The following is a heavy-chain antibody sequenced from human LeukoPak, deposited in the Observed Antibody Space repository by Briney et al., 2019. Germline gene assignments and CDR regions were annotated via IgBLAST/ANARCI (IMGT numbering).Heavy chain of an antibody. J-gene: IGHJ3*02. Sequence: GGSLRLSCAASGFTYSVYWMGWVRQAPGKGLEWVADIKHDGSETYHVDFVKGRFTISRDNSESSLYLQMNSLRAEDTALYYCVRHYYDSRGWSFDMWGQGTMVTVSP. CDR2: IKHDGSET. D-gene: IGHD3-16*01. V-gene: IGHV3-7*01. CDR1: GFTYSVYW. CDR3: VRHYYDSRGWSFDM.